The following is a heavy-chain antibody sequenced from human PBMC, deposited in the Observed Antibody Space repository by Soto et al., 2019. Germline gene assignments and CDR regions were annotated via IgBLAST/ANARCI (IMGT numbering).Heavy chain of an antibody. Sequence: KVSCKASGGTFSSYAISWVRQAPGQGLEWMGGIIPIFGTANYAQKFQGRVTITADESTSTAYMELSSLRSEDTAVYYCARSPVRVLVPAAINWFDPWGQGTLVTVSS. J-gene: IGHJ5*02. CDR1: GGTFSSYA. CDR3: ARSPVRVLVPAAINWFDP. V-gene: IGHV1-69*01. D-gene: IGHD2-2*01. CDR2: IIPIFGTA.